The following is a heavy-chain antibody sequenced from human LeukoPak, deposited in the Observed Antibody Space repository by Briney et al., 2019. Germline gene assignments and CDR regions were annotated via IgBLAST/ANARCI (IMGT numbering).Heavy chain of an antibody. D-gene: IGHD3-22*01. CDR1: GGSISSGDYY. V-gene: IGHV4-30-4*01. J-gene: IGHJ5*02. Sequence: SETLSLTCTVSGGSISSGDYYWSWIRQPPGKGLEWSAYMYYSGSTYYNPSLKSRVTMSADTSKNQLSLKLSSVTAADTAVYYCARPYYYDSRIDPWGQGILVTVSS. CDR3: ARPYYYDSRIDP. CDR2: MYYSGST.